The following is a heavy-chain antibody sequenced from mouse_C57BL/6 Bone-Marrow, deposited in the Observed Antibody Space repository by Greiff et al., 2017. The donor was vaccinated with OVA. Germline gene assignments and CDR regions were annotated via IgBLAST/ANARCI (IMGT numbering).Heavy chain of an antibody. CDR1: GYTFTDHT. CDR3: ARRIYYDYDSWYFDV. Sequence: VQLQQSDAELVKPGASVKISCKVSGYTFTDHTIHWMKQRPEQGLEWIGYIYPRDGSTKYNEKFKGKATLTADKSSSTAYMQLNSLTSEDSAVYFCARRIYYDYDSWYFDVWGTGTTVTVSS. V-gene: IGHV1-78*01. D-gene: IGHD2-4*01. CDR2: IYPRDGST. J-gene: IGHJ1*03.